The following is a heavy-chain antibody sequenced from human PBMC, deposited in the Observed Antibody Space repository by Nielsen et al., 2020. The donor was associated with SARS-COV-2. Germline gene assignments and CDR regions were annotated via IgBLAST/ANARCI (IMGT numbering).Heavy chain of an antibody. CDR3: AREDREVAVAGVPDY. CDR2: IESDGSST. CDR1: GFTFSNYW. V-gene: IGHV3-74*01. Sequence: GESLKISCAASGFTFSNYWMHWVRQAPGKGLVGVSRIESDGSSTDYADSVRGRFTISRDNSKNTLYLQMNSLRVEDTGVYYCAREDREVAVAGVPDYWGLGILVTVSS. D-gene: IGHD6-19*01. J-gene: IGHJ4*02.